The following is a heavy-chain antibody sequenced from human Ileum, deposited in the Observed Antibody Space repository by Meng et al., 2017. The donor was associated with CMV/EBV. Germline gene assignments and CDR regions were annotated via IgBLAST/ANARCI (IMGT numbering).Heavy chain of an antibody. D-gene: IGHD2-2*01. CDR2: INHSGST. Sequence: SFSGYYWSWIRQPPGKGLEWIGEINHSGSTNYNPSLKSRVTISVDTSKNQFSLKLSSVTAADTAVYYCARGVCSSTSCYLKKANWFDPWGQGTLVTVSS. CDR1: SFSGYY. V-gene: IGHV4-34*01. J-gene: IGHJ5*02. CDR3: ARGVCSSTSCYLKKANWFDP.